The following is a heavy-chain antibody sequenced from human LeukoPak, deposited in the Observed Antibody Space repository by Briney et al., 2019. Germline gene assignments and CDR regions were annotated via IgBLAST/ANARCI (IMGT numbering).Heavy chain of an antibody. CDR3: ARGLLKHRIQLWYYFDY. V-gene: IGHV4-39*07. D-gene: IGHD5-18*01. Sequence: PSETLSLTCTVSGGSISSSSYYWGWIRQPPGKGLEWIGSIYYSGSTDYNPSLKSRVTISVDKSKNQFSLKLSSVTAADTAVYYCARGLLKHRIQLWYYFDYWGQGTLVTVSS. CDR1: GGSISSSSYY. J-gene: IGHJ4*02. CDR2: IYYSGST.